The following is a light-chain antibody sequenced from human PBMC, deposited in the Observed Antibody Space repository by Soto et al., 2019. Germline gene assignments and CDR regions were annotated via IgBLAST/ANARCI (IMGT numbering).Light chain of an antibody. CDR1: QSVGSTF. CDR3: GQFVSAPPRT. CDR2: GVS. J-gene: IGKJ1*01. Sequence: EIVLTQSPGTLSVSPGERATLSCRASQSVGSTFLAWYQQKPGQAPRLLIYGVSKRATGIPDRFSGSGSGTDFNLDISSLEPEDCAVDYCGQFVSAPPRTFGQGTRVEIK. V-gene: IGKV3-20*01.